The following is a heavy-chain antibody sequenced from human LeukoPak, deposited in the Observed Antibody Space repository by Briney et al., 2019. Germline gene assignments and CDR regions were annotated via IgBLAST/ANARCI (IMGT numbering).Heavy chain of an antibody. CDR2: ISGSDGST. Sequence: GGSPRLSCAASGFTFTNYAMSWVRQAPGKGLEWVSGISGSDGSTYYADSAKGRFTISRDNSKNTLYLQMNSLRAEDTAVYNCAKDGVAVVVAASRYGMDVWGQGTTVTVSS. J-gene: IGHJ6*02. CDR1: GFTFTNYA. V-gene: IGHV3-23*01. CDR3: AKDGVAVVVAASRYGMDV. D-gene: IGHD2-15*01.